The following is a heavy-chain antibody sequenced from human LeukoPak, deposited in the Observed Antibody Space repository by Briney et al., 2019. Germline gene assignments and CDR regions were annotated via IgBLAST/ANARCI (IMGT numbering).Heavy chain of an antibody. D-gene: IGHD3-22*01. CDR1: GFTFSSYA. CDR3: ARDKGSDGYYPYYFDY. Sequence: GGSLRLSCAASGFTFSSYAMSWVRQAPGRGLEWVSVIYGVVSTYYADSVKGRFHIHRDSSKNTLYLQMNSLRPEDTAVYYCARDKGSDGYYPYYFDYWGQGTLVTVSS. CDR2: IYGVVST. J-gene: IGHJ4*02. V-gene: IGHV3-66*01.